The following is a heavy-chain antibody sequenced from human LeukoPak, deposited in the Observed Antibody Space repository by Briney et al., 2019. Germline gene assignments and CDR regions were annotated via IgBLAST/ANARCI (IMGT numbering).Heavy chain of an antibody. CDR2: IYYSGST. Sequence: SETLSLTCTVSGGSISSSSYYWGWIRQPPGKGLEWIGSIYYSGSTYYNPSLKSRVTISVDTSKNQFSLRLNSVTAADTAVYYCARAREFSSSSGRAYYFDYWGQGTLVTVSS. J-gene: IGHJ4*02. V-gene: IGHV4-39*07. D-gene: IGHD6-6*01. CDR1: GGSISSSSYY. CDR3: ARAREFSSSSGRAYYFDY.